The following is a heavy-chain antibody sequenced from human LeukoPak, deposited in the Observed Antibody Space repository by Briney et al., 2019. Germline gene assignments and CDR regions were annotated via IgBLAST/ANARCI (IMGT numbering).Heavy chain of an antibody. CDR3: ARDLTSAYWTPGGYYYYMDV. Sequence: PGGSLTLSCVASGFSFSEYSMNWVRQTPGKGLEWISYITSRSSFTYFADSVKGRFTISRDDAKKSLYLHMNSLRVDDTAAYYCARDLTSAYWTPGGYYYYMDVWGKGTAVTVSS. CDR2: ITSRSSFT. J-gene: IGHJ6*03. CDR1: GFSFSEYS. D-gene: IGHD3-16*01. V-gene: IGHV3-48*01.